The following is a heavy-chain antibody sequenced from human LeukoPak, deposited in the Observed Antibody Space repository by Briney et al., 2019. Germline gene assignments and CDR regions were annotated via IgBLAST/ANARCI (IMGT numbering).Heavy chain of an antibody. J-gene: IGHJ5*02. D-gene: IGHD3-10*01. CDR2: IYHSGST. CDR3: ARCRGVNPYNWFDP. V-gene: IGHV4-38-2*02. Sequence: PSETLSLTCTVSGYSISSGYYWGWIRQPPGRGLEWIGTIYHSGSTYYNPSLKSRVTITVDTSKNQFSLKLSSVTAADTAVYYCARCRGVNPYNWFDPWGQGTLVTVSS. CDR1: GYSISSGYY.